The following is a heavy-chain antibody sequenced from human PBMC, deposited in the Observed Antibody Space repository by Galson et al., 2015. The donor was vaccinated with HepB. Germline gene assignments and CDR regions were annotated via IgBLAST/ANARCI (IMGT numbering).Heavy chain of an antibody. V-gene: IGHV3-30*18. Sequence: SLRLSCATSGFTFSRSAMHWVRQAPGKGLEWVAVISYDGSYKYYVDSVKGRFTISRDDSKNTLYLQMNSLRTEDTAVYHCAKDPRMGATGYFDHWGQGALVTVSS. J-gene: IGHJ4*02. D-gene: IGHD3-9*01. CDR3: AKDPRMGATGYFDH. CDR2: ISYDGSYK. CDR1: GFTFSRSA.